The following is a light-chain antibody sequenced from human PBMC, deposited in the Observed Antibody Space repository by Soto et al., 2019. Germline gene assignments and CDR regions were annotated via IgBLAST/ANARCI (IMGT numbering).Light chain of an antibody. CDR1: SSDVGDYKY. CDR3: CSYAGSYSYV. J-gene: IGLJ1*01. V-gene: IGLV2-11*01. CDR2: DVS. Sequence: QSALTQPRSVSGSPGQSVTISCTGTSSDVGDYKYVSWYRQHPGKAPKLIIYDVSERPSGVPDRFSGSKSGNTASLTISGLLAEDEDDYYCCSYAGSYSYVFGTGTKVTVL.